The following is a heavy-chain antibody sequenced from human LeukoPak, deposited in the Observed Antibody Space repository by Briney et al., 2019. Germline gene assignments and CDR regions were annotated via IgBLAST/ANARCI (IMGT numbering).Heavy chain of an antibody. D-gene: IGHD1-26*01. V-gene: IGHV1-46*01. Sequence: ASVKVSCKASGYTFTSHYIHWVRQAPGQGLEWMGIINPSGGSTNYAQKFQGRVSMTSDTSTSTVYMELSSLRSEDTALYYCARVDLVEAPPPFFDYWGQGTLVTVSS. J-gene: IGHJ4*02. CDR3: ARVDLVEAPPPFFDY. CDR1: GYTFTSHY. CDR2: INPSGGST.